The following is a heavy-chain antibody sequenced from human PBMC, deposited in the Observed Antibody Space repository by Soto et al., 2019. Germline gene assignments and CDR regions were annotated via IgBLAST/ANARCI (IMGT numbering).Heavy chain of an antibody. CDR3: AKDTGADY. CDR1: GFTFSSYG. Sequence: QVQLVESGGGVVQPGRSLRLSCAASGFTFSSYGMYWVRQAPGKGLGWVARISYDGSDQFYGDSVKGRFTISRDNSKNTLYLQMNSLRSEDTAVYYCAKDTGADYWGQGTVVTVSA. CDR2: ISYDGSDQ. D-gene: IGHD3-10*01. V-gene: IGHV3-30*18. J-gene: IGHJ4*02.